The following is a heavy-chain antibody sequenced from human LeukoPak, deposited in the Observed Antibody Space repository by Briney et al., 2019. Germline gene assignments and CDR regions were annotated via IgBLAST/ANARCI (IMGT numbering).Heavy chain of an antibody. V-gene: IGHV3-7*01. Sequence: SGGSLRLSCAASGFTFNRYWMSWVRQAPGKGLEWVANIKQDGSEKDYEDSVKGRFTISRDNAKKSLYLQMNSLRAEDTAVYYCARPIISSSSGQWFDPWGQGTLVTVSS. J-gene: IGHJ5*02. CDR2: IKQDGSEK. D-gene: IGHD6-6*01. CDR3: ARPIISSSSGQWFDP. CDR1: GFTFNRYW.